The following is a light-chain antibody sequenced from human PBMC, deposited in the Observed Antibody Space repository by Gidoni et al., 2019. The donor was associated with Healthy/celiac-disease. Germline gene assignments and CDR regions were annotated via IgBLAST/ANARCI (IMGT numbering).Light chain of an antibody. CDR1: QSISSW. J-gene: IGKJ2*01. V-gene: IGKV1-5*03. CDR2: KAS. Sequence: DIQMTQSPSTLSASVGDRVTITCRASQSISSWLAWYQQKPGKAPKLLIYKASSLESGVPSSFSGSVSGTEFTLTISSLQPDDFATYYCQQYNSYSRTFGQGTKLEIK. CDR3: QQYNSYSRT.